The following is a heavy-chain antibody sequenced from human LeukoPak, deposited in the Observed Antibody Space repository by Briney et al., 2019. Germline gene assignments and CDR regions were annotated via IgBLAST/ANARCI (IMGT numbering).Heavy chain of an antibody. CDR1: GYTFINHG. V-gene: IGHV1-18*01. J-gene: IGHJ4*02. D-gene: IGHD4-17*01. CDR3: ARGHSTERPQYFFDF. CDR2: ITVYNGDT. Sequence: ASVKVSCKASGYTFINHGVTWVRQAPGQGLEWMGRITVYNGDTKSARKFQGRVTMTADTSTNTAYMELGSLTSDDTAVYYCARGHSTERPQYFFDFWGQGTLVTVSS.